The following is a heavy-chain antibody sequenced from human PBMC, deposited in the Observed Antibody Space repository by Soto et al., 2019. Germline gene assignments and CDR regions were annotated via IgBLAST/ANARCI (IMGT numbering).Heavy chain of an antibody. Sequence: SETLSLICSASGGSITSSSHFWGWVRQPPGKGLEWIGTIYFTGNTYYTPSLKSRLTMSIDTSKNEFSLRLNSVTAEDTAIYYCARDISASDGDYWGQGTLVTVSS. CDR2: IYFTGNT. CDR1: GGSITSSSHF. D-gene: IGHD2-21*01. V-gene: IGHV4-39*02. CDR3: ARDISASDGDY. J-gene: IGHJ4*02.